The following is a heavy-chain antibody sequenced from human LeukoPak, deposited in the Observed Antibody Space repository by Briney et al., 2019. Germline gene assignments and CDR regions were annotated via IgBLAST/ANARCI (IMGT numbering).Heavy chain of an antibody. CDR3: ARDQYSGSYLDY. V-gene: IGHV3-30*19. Sequence: GGSLRLSCAASGFTFSGYGMHWVRQAPGKGLEWVAVISYDGSNKYYADSVKGRFTISRDNSKNTLYLQMNSLRAEDTAVYYCARDQYSGSYLDYWGQGTLVTVSS. J-gene: IGHJ4*02. CDR1: GFTFSGYG. D-gene: IGHD1-26*01. CDR2: ISYDGSNK.